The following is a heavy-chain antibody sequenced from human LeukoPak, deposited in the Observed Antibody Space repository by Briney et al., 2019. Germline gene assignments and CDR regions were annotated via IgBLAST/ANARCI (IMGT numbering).Heavy chain of an antibody. CDR2: IYYSGST. J-gene: IGHJ5*02. D-gene: IGHD3-9*01. V-gene: IGHV4-59*01. Sequence: PSETLSLTCTVSGGSISSYYWSWIRQPPGKGLKWIGYIYYSGSTNYNPSLKSRVTISVDTSKNQFSLKLSSVTAADTAVYYCARDRKRYFDWSSFDPWGQGTLVTVSS. CDR3: ARDRKRYFDWSSFDP. CDR1: GGSISSYY.